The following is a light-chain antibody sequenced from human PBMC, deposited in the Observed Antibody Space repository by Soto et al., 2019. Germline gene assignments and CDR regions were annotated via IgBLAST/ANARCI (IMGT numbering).Light chain of an antibody. V-gene: IGKV1-39*01. CDR2: ATS. CDR3: QQSYSSTWT. J-gene: IGKJ1*01. CDR1: QNIDHH. Sequence: IQMTQSPSSLSASVGDRVTITCRASQNIDHHLNWYQHKPGSAPRLLMDATSRMQGGVPSRFSGSGTGTEFALIINSLQPADFATYYCQQSYSSTWTFGQGTRVEVK.